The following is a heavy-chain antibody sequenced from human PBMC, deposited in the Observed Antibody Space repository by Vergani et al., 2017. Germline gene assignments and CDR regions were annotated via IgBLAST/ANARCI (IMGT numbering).Heavy chain of an antibody. CDR3: ARSSITIFGVVTRWDYYMDV. V-gene: IGHV3-33*08. CDR2: IWYDGSNK. Sequence: QVQLQESGPGLVKPSQTLSLTCTVSGGSISSGDYYWSWVRQAPGKGLEWVAVIWYDGSNKYYADSVKGRFTISRDNSKNTLYLQMNSLRAEDTAVYYCARSSITIFGVVTRWDYYMDVWGKGTTVTVSS. D-gene: IGHD3-3*01. J-gene: IGHJ6*03. CDR1: GGSISSGD.